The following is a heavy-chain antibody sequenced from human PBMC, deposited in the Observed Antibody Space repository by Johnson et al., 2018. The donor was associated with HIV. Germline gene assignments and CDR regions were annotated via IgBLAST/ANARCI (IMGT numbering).Heavy chain of an antibody. J-gene: IGHJ3*02. CDR1: GFTFSSYG. CDR3: AKDPNRWEQLAYAFDI. Sequence: QVQLVESGGGVVQPGRSLRLSCAASGFTFSSYGMHWVRQAPGKGLAWVAVIWYDGSNKYYADSVKGRFTISRDNSKNTLNLQMNSLRAEDTAVYYCAKDPNRWEQLAYAFDIWGQGTMVTVSS. CDR2: IWYDGSNK. V-gene: IGHV3-33*06. D-gene: IGHD6-6*01.